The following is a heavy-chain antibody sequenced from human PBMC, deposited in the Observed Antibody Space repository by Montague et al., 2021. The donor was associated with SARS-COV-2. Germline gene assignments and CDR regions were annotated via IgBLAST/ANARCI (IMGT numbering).Heavy chain of an antibody. D-gene: IGHD3-16*01. J-gene: IGHJ4*02. CDR1: GFSLRTSGVG. Sequence: PALVKPTQTLTLTCSFSGFSLRTSGVGVGWIRQPPGKALERLAVIYWDDKRYSPSLKSRLTITKDTSKNQVVLTMTNMDPVDTATYYCVHSYADYLFDYWGQGTLVSVSS. V-gene: IGHV2-5*01. CDR3: VHSYADYLFDY. CDR2: IYWDDK.